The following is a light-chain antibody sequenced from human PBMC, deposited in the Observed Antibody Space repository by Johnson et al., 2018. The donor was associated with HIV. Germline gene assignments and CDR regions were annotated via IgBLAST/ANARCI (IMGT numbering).Light chain of an antibody. Sequence: QLVLTQPPSVSAAPGQKVTISCSGGSSNIGNNYVSWYQQLPRAAPKLLIYENSKRPPGIPDRFSGSKSGTSATLALTGLQTGYEADYYCGTWDNSLSAHFVFGSGTKITVL. CDR1: SSNIGNNY. J-gene: IGLJ1*01. CDR2: ENS. CDR3: GTWDNSLSAHFV. V-gene: IGLV1-51*02.